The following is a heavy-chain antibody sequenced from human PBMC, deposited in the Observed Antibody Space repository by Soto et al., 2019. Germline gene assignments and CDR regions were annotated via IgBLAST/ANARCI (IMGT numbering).Heavy chain of an antibody. V-gene: IGHV4-39*01. CDR2: IYYSGST. CDR1: GGSISSSSYY. J-gene: IGHJ3*02. Sequence: QLQLQESGPGLVKPSETLSLTCTVSGGSISSSSYYWGWIRQPPGKGLEWIGSIYYSGSTYYNPSLKSRVTISVDTSKNQFSLKLSSVTVADTAVYYRARHPTLYDYIWGSYRPKGAFDIWGQGTMVTISS. D-gene: IGHD3-16*02. CDR3: ARHPTLYDYIWGSYRPKGAFDI.